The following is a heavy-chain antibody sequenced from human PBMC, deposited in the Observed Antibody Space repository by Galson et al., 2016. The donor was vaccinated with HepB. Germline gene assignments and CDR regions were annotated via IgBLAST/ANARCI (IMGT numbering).Heavy chain of an antibody. CDR1: GSTISGSW. V-gene: IGHV3-7*03. Sequence: SLRLSCAVSGSTISGSWMYWVRQAPGKGLEWVANINPDGSGKNYVDSVKGRFTISRDTSKNTLFLQMNSLRPEDTAVYFCAKDTACTSTSCPGFFDYWGQGTLVTVSS. CDR2: INPDGSGK. D-gene: IGHD2-2*01. CDR3: AKDTACTSTSCPGFFDY. J-gene: IGHJ4*02.